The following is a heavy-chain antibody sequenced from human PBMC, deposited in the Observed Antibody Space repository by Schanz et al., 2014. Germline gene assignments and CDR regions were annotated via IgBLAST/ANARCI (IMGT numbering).Heavy chain of an antibody. CDR3: ARAAYGGYTSTPLRY. D-gene: IGHD5-12*01. Sequence: QVQLVQSGAEVKKPGASVKVSCKASGYTFISYFIHWVRQAPGQGLEWMGIINPTGGGTSYAQRFQGRVTVTRDTSTSTVYMELSSLRSEDTAVYYCARAAYGGYTSTPLRYWGQGTLVTVSS. J-gene: IGHJ4*02. CDR1: GYTFISYF. CDR2: INPTGGGT. V-gene: IGHV1-46*01.